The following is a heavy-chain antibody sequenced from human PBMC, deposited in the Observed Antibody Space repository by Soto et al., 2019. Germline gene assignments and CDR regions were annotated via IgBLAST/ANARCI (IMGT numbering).Heavy chain of an antibody. CDR1: GFTFSSYS. CDR2: ISSSSSTI. CDR3: ARDGVLLWFGELGGMDV. Sequence: EVQLVESGGGLVQPGGSLRLSCAASGFTFSSYSMNWVRQAPGKGLEWVSYISSSSSTIYYADSVKGRFTISRDNAKNSLYLQMNSLRDEDTAVYYCARDGVLLWFGELGGMDVWGQGTTVTVSS. V-gene: IGHV3-48*02. J-gene: IGHJ6*02. D-gene: IGHD3-10*01.